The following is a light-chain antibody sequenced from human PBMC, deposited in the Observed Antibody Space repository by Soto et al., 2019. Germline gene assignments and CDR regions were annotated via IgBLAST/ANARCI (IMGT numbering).Light chain of an antibody. CDR3: QQYTQWPIT. CDR1: QSVSSR. J-gene: IGKJ5*01. Sequence: EIVLTQSPVTLSLSPWERATLSCRASQSVSSRLAWYQQKPGQAPRLLIYDVSNRATGIPARFSGSGSGTDFTLTISSLQSEDFAVYYCQQYTQWPITFGQGTRLEIK. CDR2: DVS. V-gene: IGKV3-11*01.